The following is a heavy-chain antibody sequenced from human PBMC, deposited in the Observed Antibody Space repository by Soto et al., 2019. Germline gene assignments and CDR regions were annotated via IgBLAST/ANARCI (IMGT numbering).Heavy chain of an antibody. Sequence: PPASVKVSCKASGYTFTSYDINWVRQATGQGLEWRGWMNPNSGNTGYAQKFQGRVTMTRNTSISTAYMELSSLRSEDTAVYYCARASYYDFWSGYYRYFDYWGQGTLVTVSS. CDR1: GYTFTSYD. CDR2: MNPNSGNT. CDR3: ARASYYDFWSGYYRYFDY. J-gene: IGHJ4*02. V-gene: IGHV1-8*01. D-gene: IGHD3-3*01.